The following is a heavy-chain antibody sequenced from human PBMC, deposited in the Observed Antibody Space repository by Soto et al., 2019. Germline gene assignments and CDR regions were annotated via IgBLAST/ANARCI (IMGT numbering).Heavy chain of an antibody. D-gene: IGHD2-2*01. CDR2: ISYDGSNT. V-gene: IGHV3-30-3*01. CDR3: ARDRSVGYCTSTRCLYGMDV. J-gene: IGHJ6*02. CDR1: GFTFSRYA. Sequence: PGGSLRLSCAASGFTFSRYALHWVRQAPDKGLEWVAVISYDGSNTYYADSVKGRFTISRDNSKNTLSVQMKSLRAGDTAVYYCARDRSVGYCTSTRCLYGMDVWGQGTTVTV.